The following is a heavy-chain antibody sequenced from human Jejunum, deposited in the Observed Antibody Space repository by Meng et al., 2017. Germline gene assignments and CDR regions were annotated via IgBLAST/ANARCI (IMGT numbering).Heavy chain of an antibody. V-gene: IGHV2-5*02. D-gene: IGHD6-13*01. CDR2: IYWDDDK. J-gene: IGHJ5*02. Sequence: QMTLKESCPTLVNPTHPLTLTCTFSGFSLTTGGVGLAWLRQPPGKALECLALIYWDDDKRYNPSLKNRLTITKDTSKNQVVLTMTNVDPVDTATYYCAHGLAYSSNYNVGWFDPWGQGTLVTVSS. CDR1: GFSLTTGGVG. CDR3: AHGLAYSSNYNVGWFDP.